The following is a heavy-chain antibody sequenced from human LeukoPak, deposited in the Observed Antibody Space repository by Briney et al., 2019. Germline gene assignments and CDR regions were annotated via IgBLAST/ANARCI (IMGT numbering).Heavy chain of an antibody. V-gene: IGHV1-2*06. CDR3: ARARNYCSGGSCYYFDY. CDR2: INPNSGGT. CDR1: GYTFTGYY. D-gene: IGHD2-15*01. Sequence: GASVTVSCKASGYTFTGYYMHWVRQAPGQGLEWMGRINPNSGGTNYAQKFQGRVTMTRDTSISTAYMELSRLRSDDTAVYYCARARNYCSGGSCYYFDYWGQGTLVTVSS. J-gene: IGHJ4*02.